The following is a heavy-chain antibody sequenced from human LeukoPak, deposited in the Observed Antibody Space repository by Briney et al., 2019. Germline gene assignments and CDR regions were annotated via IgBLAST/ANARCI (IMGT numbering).Heavy chain of an antibody. Sequence: PGGSLRLSCAASGFTFSSYAMSWVRQAPGKGLEWVSAISGSGGSTYYADSVKGRFTISRDNSKNTLYLQMNSLRAEDTAVYYCATSPLLLPHSSSWSYYYGMDVWGHGTTVTVSS. J-gene: IGHJ6*02. CDR3: ATSPLLLPHSSSWSYYYGMDV. V-gene: IGHV3-23*01. CDR2: ISGSGGST. CDR1: GFTFSSYA. D-gene: IGHD6-13*01.